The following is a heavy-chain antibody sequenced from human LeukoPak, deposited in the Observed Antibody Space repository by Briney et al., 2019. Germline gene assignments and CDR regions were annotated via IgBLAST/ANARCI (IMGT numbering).Heavy chain of an antibody. Sequence: TGGSLRLSCAASGFTFSSYAMSWVRQAPGKGLEWVSTISDSGGSTYYADSVKGRFTISRDNSKNTLYLQMNSLRAEDTAVHYCAKANSITIFGVIGPVEYWGQGTLVTVSS. D-gene: IGHD3-3*01. CDR1: GFTFSSYA. CDR2: ISDSGGST. V-gene: IGHV3-23*01. CDR3: AKANSITIFGVIGPVEY. J-gene: IGHJ4*02.